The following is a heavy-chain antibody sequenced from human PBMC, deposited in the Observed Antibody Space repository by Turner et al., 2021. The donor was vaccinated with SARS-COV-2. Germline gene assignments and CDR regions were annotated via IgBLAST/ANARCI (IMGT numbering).Heavy chain of an antibody. D-gene: IGHD6-13*01. V-gene: IGHV1-69*04. J-gene: IGHJ5*02. CDR1: GGTFSSYA. CDR2: VIPILGIA. CDR3: ASLYQGIPAAVISWFDP. Sequence: VKVYCKASGGTFSSYAISWVGQAPGQGLEWMGRVIPILGIANYAQKFQGRVTSTVDKSTNTAYIELCSLRSEVTAVYSCASLYQGIPAAVISWFDPWGQGTLVTVSS.